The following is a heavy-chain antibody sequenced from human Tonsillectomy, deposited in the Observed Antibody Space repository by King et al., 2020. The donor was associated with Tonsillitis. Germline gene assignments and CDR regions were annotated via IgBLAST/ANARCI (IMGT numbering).Heavy chain of an antibody. Sequence: TLKESGPTLVKPTQTLTLTCTFSGFSLSTSGVGVGWIRQPPGKALECLALIYWNHDKHYSPSLKSRLTITKDTSKHQVVLTMTNMDPVDTATYYCAHSRWDDSSGYHFDYWGQGTLVTVSS. CDR1: GFSLSTSGVG. D-gene: IGHD3-22*01. V-gene: IGHV2-5*01. CDR3: AHSRWDDSSGYHFDY. CDR2: IYWNHDK. J-gene: IGHJ4*02.